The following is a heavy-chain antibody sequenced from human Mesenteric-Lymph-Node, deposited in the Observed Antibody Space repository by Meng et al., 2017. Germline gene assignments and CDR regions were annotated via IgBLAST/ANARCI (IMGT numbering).Heavy chain of an antibody. J-gene: IGHJ5*02. D-gene: IGHD3-10*01. CDR3: VRDTRRGGGWFDP. CDR2: TYYRSKWYN. V-gene: IGHV6-1*01. Sequence: QGHLQRSGPGSVKPTQSLFLTCDTIWARVSSNNGSYNWIRQSPSRRLGWLGMTYYRSKWYNHYAVSVKSRITINPDTSKNQFSLQLNSVTAADTAVYYCVRDTRRGGGWFDPWGQGTLVTVSS. CDR1: WARVSSNNGS.